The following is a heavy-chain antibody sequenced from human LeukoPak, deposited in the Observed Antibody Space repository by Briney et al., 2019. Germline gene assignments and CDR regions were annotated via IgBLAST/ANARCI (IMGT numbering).Heavy chain of an antibody. CDR2: INHSGST. V-gene: IGHV4-34*01. CDR3: ARGQRLRYFDWLKFDY. CDR1: GGSFSGYY. J-gene: IGHJ4*02. Sequence: PSETLSLTCAVYGGSFSGYYWSWIRQPPGKGLEWIGEINHSGSTNYNPSLKSRVTISVDTSKNQFSLKLSSVTAADTAVYYCARGQRLRYFDWLKFDYWGQGTLVTVSS. D-gene: IGHD3-9*01.